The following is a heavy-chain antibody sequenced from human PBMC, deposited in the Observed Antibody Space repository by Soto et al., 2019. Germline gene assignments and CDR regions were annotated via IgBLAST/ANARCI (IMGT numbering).Heavy chain of an antibody. V-gene: IGHV3-21*01. CDR1: GFTFSSYS. J-gene: IGHJ4*02. CDR2: ISSSSSYI. Sequence: EVQLVESGGGLVKPGGSLRLSCAASGFTFSSYSMNWVRQAPGKGLEWVSSISSSSSYIYYADSVKGRFTISRDNANNSMYLQMNNLRAEDTAVYYCARDSPHCSSTSCYAVYWGQGTLVTVSS. CDR3: ARDSPHCSSTSCYAVY. D-gene: IGHD2-2*01.